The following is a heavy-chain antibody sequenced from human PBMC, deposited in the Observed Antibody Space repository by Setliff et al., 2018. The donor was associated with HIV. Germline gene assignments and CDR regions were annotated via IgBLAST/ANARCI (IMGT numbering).Heavy chain of an antibody. CDR1: GFTFNNYD. CDR3: VKEGLSDYDYVGYSDH. Sequence: GSLRLSCAVSGFTFNNYDMGWVRQAPGKGLEWVSSVSGGGGTTKYADSVKGRFTIFRDDLKNTVFLQMNGLRVGDTAVYYCVKEGLSDYDYVGYSDHWGQGTLVTVSS. D-gene: IGHD5-12*01. V-gene: IGHV3-23*01. CDR2: VSGGGGTT. J-gene: IGHJ4*02.